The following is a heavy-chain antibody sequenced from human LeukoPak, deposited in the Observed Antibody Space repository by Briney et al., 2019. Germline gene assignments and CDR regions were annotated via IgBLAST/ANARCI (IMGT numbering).Heavy chain of an antibody. V-gene: IGHV4-4*02. Sequence: PSGTLSLTCAVSGGSISSSNWWSWVRQPPGKGLEWIGEIYHSGSTNYNPSLKSRVTISVDKSKNQFSLKLSSVTAADTAVYYRARDGSYYDILTGYYHNWFDPWGQGTLVTVSS. J-gene: IGHJ5*02. D-gene: IGHD3-9*01. CDR3: ARDGSYYDILTGYYHNWFDP. CDR1: GGSISSSNW. CDR2: IYHSGST.